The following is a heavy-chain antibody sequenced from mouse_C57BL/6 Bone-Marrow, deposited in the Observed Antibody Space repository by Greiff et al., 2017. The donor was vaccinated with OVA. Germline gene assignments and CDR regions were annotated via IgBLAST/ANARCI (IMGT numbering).Heavy chain of an antibody. CDR1: GYTFTSYG. CDR3: ARVGTTVVAPYAMDY. CDR2: IYPRGGNT. V-gene: IGHV1-81*01. D-gene: IGHD1-1*01. Sequence: QVQLQQSGAELARPGASVKLSCKASGYTFTSYGIRWVKQRTGQGLEWIGEIYPRGGNTYYNEKFKGKATLTADKSSSTAYMELRSLTSEDSAVDFCARVGTTVVAPYAMDYWGQGTSVTVSA. J-gene: IGHJ4*01.